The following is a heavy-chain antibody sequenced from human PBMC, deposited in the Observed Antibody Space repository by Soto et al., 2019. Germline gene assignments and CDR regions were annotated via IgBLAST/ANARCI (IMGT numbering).Heavy chain of an antibody. D-gene: IGHD3-10*01. CDR1: GFTFSDYY. CDR2: ISSSGSTI. Sequence: QVQLVESGGGLVKPGGSLRLSCAASGFTFSDYYMSWIRQAPGTGLEWVSYISSSGSTIYYADSVKGRFTISRDNAKNSLYLQMNSLRAEDTAVYYGSRTMVRGVMTLQHYYYMDVWGKGTTVTVSS. J-gene: IGHJ6*03. CDR3: SRTMVRGVMTLQHYYYMDV. V-gene: IGHV3-11*01.